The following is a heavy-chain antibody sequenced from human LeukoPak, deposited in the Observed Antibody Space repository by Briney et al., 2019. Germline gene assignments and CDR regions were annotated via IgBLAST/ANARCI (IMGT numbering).Heavy chain of an antibody. CDR1: GGSISSYY. Sequence: SETLSLTCTVSGGSISSYYWSWIRQPPGKGLGWIGYIYYSGSTNYNPSLKSRVTISVDTSKNQFSLKLSAVTAADTAVYYYARLVTAIDYWSQGTLVTVSS. J-gene: IGHJ4*02. CDR2: IYYSGST. V-gene: IGHV4-59*08. CDR3: ARLVTAIDY. D-gene: IGHD2-21*02.